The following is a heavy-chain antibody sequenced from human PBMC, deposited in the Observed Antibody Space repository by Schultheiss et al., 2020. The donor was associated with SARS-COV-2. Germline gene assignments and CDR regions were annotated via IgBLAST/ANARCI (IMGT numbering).Heavy chain of an antibody. D-gene: IGHD2-2*01. CDR1: GFTFSDYY. CDR3: ARDHCSSTSCMFED. J-gene: IGHJ4*02. CDR2: ISGSDDTT. Sequence: GGSLRLSCAASGFTFSDYYMSWVRQAPGKGLEWVSSISGSDDTTYYADSVKGRFTISRDNSKNTLYLQMNSLRAEDTAVYYCARDHCSSTSCMFEDWGQGTLVTVSS. V-gene: IGHV3-23*01.